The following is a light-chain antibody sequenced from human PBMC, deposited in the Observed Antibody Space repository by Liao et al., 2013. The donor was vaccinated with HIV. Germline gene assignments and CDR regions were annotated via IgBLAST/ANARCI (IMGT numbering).Light chain of an antibody. CDR3: QVWDGDFAV. CDR1: NIGSQT. V-gene: IGLV3-21*04. J-gene: IGLJ2*01. Sequence: SYELTQPPSVSVAPGKTASITCGGTNIGSQTVHWYQQKPGQAPVLVIHYDKDRPSGIPARFSGSNSGNTATLTITRVEAGDEADYYCQVWDGDFAVFGGGTKLTVL. CDR2: YDK.